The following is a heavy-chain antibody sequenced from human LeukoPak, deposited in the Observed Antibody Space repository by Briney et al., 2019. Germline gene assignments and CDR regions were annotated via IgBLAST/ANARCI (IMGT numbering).Heavy chain of an antibody. CDR3: ARAPRGGATPLPYDY. CDR2: ISAYNGNT. V-gene: IGHV1-18*01. D-gene: IGHD1-26*01. J-gene: IGHJ4*02. CDR1: GYTFTNYG. Sequence: GASVKVSCKASGYTFTNYGISWVRQAPGQGLEWMGWISAYNGNTKYAQILQGRVTMTTDTSTSTAYMELRSLRSDDTAVYYCARAPRGGATPLPYDYWGQGTRVSVSS.